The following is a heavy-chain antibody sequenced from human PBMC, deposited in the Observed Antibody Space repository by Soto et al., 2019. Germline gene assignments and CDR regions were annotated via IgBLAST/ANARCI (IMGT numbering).Heavy chain of an antibody. J-gene: IGHJ4*02. D-gene: IGHD6-19*01. CDR3: ARDPWASSGWYYFDY. V-gene: IGHV3-30*03. CDR1: GFTFSSYG. Sequence: QVQLVESGGGVVQPGRSLRLSCAASGFTFSSYGMHWVRQAPGKGLEWVAVISYDGSNKYYADSVKGRFTISRDNSKNTLYLQMNSLRAEDTAVYYCARDPWASSGWYYFDYWGQGTLVTVSS. CDR2: ISYDGSNK.